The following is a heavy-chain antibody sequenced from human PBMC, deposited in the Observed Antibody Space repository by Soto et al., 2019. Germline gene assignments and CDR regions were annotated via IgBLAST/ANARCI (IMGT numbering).Heavy chain of an antibody. CDR2: IYWDGDK. CDR3: AHRATMTIFGIIIDSGIWFDP. D-gene: IGHD3-3*01. V-gene: IGHV2-5*02. CDR1: GFSLSTSGAA. J-gene: IGHJ5*02. Sequence: QINLIESGPTLVKPTQTLTLTCTFSGFSLSTSGAAVGWVRQPPGRALEWLALIYWDGDKRYNASLGNRLTITNHTDLIPAVLTLVTVDPADTATYYCAHRATMTIFGIIIDSGIWFDPWGQGTRVIVSS.